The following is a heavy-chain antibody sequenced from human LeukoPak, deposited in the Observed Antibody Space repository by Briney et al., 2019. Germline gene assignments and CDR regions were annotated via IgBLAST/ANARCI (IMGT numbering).Heavy chain of an antibody. Sequence: SETLSLTCTVSGGSISSYYWSWIRQPPGKGLEWIGYIYYSGSTNYNPSLRSRVTISVDTSKNQFSLKLSSVTAADTAVYYCARENYDFWGGYHLIDYWGQGTLVTVSS. V-gene: IGHV4-59*01. J-gene: IGHJ4*02. CDR3: ARENYDFWGGYHLIDY. CDR1: GGSISSYY. D-gene: IGHD3-3*01. CDR2: IYYSGST.